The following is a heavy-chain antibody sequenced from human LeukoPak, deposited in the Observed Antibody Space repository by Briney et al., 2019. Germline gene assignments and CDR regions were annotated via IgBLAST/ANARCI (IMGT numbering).Heavy chain of an antibody. Sequence: SETLSLTCTVSGGSISSYYWSWLRQPPGKGLEWIGYINYSGSTNYNTSLKSRVTISVETFQNHVSLRLGPVAAAEPAGLFCVRHYADYADPYTFDIWGQGTMVTVSS. CDR3: VRHYADYADPYTFDI. CDR2: INYSGST. D-gene: IGHD4-17*01. V-gene: IGHV4-59*08. J-gene: IGHJ3*02. CDR1: GGSISSYY.